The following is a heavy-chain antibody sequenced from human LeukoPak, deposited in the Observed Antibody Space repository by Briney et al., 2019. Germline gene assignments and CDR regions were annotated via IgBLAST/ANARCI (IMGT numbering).Heavy chain of an antibody. CDR1: GFKFGDYG. J-gene: IGHJ5*02. CDR3: AKDRRGTVTPQRDNWFDP. Sequence: GGSLRLSCAASGFKFGDYGMSWVRQAPGKGLEWVSGISWNSGSIGYADSVKGRFTISRDNAKNSLYLQMNSLRAEDTALYYCAKDRRGTVTPQRDNWFDPWGQGTLVTVSS. V-gene: IGHV3-9*01. CDR2: ISWNSGSI. D-gene: IGHD4-17*01.